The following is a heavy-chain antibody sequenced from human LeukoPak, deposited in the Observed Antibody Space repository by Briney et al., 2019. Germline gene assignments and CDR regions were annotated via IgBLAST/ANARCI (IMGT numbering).Heavy chain of an antibody. D-gene: IGHD2-2*01. CDR3: ARVILGDCSSTSCYPYYYYMDV. V-gene: IGHV4-34*01. J-gene: IGHJ6*03. CDR2: IYYSGST. Sequence: SETLSLTCAVYGGSFSGYYWSWIRQPPGKGLEWIGSIYYSGSTYYNPSLKSRVTISVDTSKNQFSLKMRSVTAADTAVYYCARVILGDCSSTSCYPYYYYMDVWGKGTTVTVSS. CDR1: GGSFSGYY.